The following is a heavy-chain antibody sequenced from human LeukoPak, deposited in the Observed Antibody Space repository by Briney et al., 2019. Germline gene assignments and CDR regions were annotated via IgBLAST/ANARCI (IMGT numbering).Heavy chain of an antibody. J-gene: IGHJ3*02. D-gene: IGHD6-19*01. CDR2: IYYSGST. V-gene: IGHV4-59*01. CDR3: ARALTYSSGWYPISLFDI. CDR1: GDSISSYY. Sequence: SETLSLTCTVSGDSISSYYWSWIRQPPGKGLEWIGYIYYSGSTNYNPSLKSRVTISVDTSKDQFSLKLSSVTAADTAVYYCARALTYSSGWYPISLFDIWGQGTMVTVSS.